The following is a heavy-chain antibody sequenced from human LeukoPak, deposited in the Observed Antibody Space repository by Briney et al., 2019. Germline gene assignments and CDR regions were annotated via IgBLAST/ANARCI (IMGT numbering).Heavy chain of an antibody. CDR1: GFTFSRYW. V-gene: IGHV3-30*02. D-gene: IGHD3-22*01. J-gene: IGHJ4*02. CDR3: AKDPRTYYYDSSSAPV. Sequence: GGSLRLSCAASGFTFSRYWMNWVRQAPGKGLEWVAFIRYDGSNKYYADSVKGRFTISRDSSKNTLYLQMNSLRAEDTAVYYCAKDPRTYYYDSSSAPVWGQGTLVTVSS. CDR2: IRYDGSNK.